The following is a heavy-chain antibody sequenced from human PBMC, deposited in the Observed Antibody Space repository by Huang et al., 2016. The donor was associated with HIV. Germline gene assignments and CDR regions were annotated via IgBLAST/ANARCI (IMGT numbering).Heavy chain of an antibody. D-gene: IGHD2-2*01. Sequence: DEHLVESGGGLVQPGGSVTITCEVSGLNFKNYWRNWVRQAPGKGLEWVANIRGDGSEKNYVDSVKGRFTIFRDNAKNLLYLQMKSLRAEDTSVYYCATNLQIVVVPPDMGYDAFDMWGQGTMVTVSS. J-gene: IGHJ3*02. CDR3: ATNLQIVVVPPDMGYDAFDM. CDR1: GLNFKNYW. CDR2: IRGDGSEK. V-gene: IGHV3-7*01.